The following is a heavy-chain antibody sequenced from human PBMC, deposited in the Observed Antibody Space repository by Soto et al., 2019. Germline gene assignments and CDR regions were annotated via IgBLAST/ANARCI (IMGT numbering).Heavy chain of an antibody. V-gene: IGHV4-38-2*01. CDR1: GDSIISIYH. D-gene: IGHD3-3*01. J-gene: IGHJ4*02. CDR2: IYHTGTT. CDR3: ARTDTVGYYPY. Sequence: SGTLSLTCAVSGDSIISIYHWAWIRQSPGRGLEWIASIYHTGTTHYNPSLTSRVTISVDASRNQFALKMTSVTAADSALYYCARTDTVGYYPYFGQGKLVPVSS.